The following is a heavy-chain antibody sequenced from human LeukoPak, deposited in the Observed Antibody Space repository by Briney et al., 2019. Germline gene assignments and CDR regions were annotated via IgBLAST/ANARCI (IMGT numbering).Heavy chain of an antibody. V-gene: IGHV3-23*01. Sequence: GGSLRLSCAASGFTFRSYAMSWVRQAPGKGLEWVSGITGSGGATYYADSVKGRFTISRDNSKNTLYLQVDTLRAEDTAVYYCAKGGDDSSNYYFDYWGQGTLVTVSS. CDR3: AKGGDDSSNYYFDY. J-gene: IGHJ4*02. D-gene: IGHD2-21*02. CDR2: ITGSGGAT. CDR1: GFTFRSYA.